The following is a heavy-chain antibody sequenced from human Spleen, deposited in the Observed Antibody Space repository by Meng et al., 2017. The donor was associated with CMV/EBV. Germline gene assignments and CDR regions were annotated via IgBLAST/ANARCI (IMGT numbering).Heavy chain of an antibody. V-gene: IGHV4-4*07. D-gene: IGHD5-18*01. CDR3: ARGADTAMVVSVPEFDY. CDR2: IYTSGST. CDR1: GGSIRSFY. Sequence: QVQRPEAGQGRGKPSGTLSCPCTASGGSIRSFYWSWIRQPAGKGLEWIGRIYTSGSTNYNPSLKSRVTMSVDTSKNQFSLKLSSVTAADTAVYYCARGADTAMVVSVPEFDYWGQGTLVTVSS. J-gene: IGHJ4*02.